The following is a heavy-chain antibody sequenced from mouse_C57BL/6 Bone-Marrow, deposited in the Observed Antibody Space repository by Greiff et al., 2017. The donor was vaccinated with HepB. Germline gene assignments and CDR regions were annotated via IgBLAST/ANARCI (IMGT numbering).Heavy chain of an antibody. CDR3: ARLGDGYYPAWFAY. CDR2: IHPNSGST. Sequence: VQLQQPGAELVKPGASVKLSCKASGYTFTSYWMHWVKQRPGQGLEWIGMIHPNSGSTNYNEKFKSKATLTVDKSSSTAYMQLSSLTSEDSAVYYCARLGDGYYPAWFAYWGQGTLVTVSA. CDR1: GYTFTSYW. J-gene: IGHJ3*01. V-gene: IGHV1-64*01. D-gene: IGHD2-3*01.